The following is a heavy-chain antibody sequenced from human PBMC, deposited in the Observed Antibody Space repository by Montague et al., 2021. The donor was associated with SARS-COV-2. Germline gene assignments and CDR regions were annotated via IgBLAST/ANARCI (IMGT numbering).Heavy chain of an antibody. V-gene: IGHV4-59*08. CDR2: IYYSRST. Sequence: SDTLSLTCTVSGGSISSYYWSWIRQPPGKGLERIGYIYYSRSTNYNPSLKSRVTISVDTSKNQFSLKVRSVTAADTAVYYCARRRERWSDAFDIWGQGTMVTVSS. J-gene: IGHJ3*02. CDR1: GGSISSYY. D-gene: IGHD2-15*01. CDR3: ARRRERWSDAFDI.